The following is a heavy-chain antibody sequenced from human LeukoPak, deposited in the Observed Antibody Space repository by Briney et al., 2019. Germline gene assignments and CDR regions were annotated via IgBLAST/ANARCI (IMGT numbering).Heavy chain of an antibody. CDR1: GFTFRTYA. Sequence: GESLRLSCAASGFTFRTYAMSWVRQAPGKGLEWVSGISDSGDGTYYAESVKGRFTISRDNSKNTVFLQMNSLRADDTAKYYCAKDKAPGSWHTPSDFWGQGTLVTVSS. CDR3: AKDKAPGSWHTPSDF. J-gene: IGHJ4*02. CDR2: ISDSGDGT. D-gene: IGHD6-13*01. V-gene: IGHV3-23*01.